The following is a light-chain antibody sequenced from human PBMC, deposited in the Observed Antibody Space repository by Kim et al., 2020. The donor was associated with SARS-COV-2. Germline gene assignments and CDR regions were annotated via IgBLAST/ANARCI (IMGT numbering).Light chain of an antibody. CDR2: QDS. Sequence: VSVPPGQTACFTCCGDKLADTAACWYKQRPVQSPGLVMYQDSRRPSGIPDRFSGSNSGNTATLTISGTQAMDEADYYCQAWDTSVVFGGRTQLTVL. CDR1: KLADTA. V-gene: IGLV3-1*01. CDR3: QAWDTSVV. J-gene: IGLJ2*01.